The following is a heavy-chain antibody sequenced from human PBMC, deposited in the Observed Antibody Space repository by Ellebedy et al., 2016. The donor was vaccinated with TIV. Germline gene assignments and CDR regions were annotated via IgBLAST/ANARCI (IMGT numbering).Heavy chain of an antibody. CDR1: GFTFRSYA. Sequence: GESLKIPXAASGFTFRSYAMSWVRQAPGKGLEWVSAISGSGGSTYYADSVKGRFTISRDNAKNSLYLQMNSLRAEDTALYHCARDLLAAAGTGWFDPWGQGTLVTVSS. CDR2: ISGSGGST. CDR3: ARDLLAAAGTGWFDP. J-gene: IGHJ5*02. V-gene: IGHV3-23*01. D-gene: IGHD6-13*01.